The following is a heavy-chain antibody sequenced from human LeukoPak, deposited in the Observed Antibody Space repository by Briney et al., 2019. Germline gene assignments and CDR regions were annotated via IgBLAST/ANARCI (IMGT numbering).Heavy chain of an antibody. CDR1: GFTFSSYA. Sequence: PGGSLRLSCAASGFTFSSYAMSWVRQAPGKGLEWVSAISGIGGSTYYAASVKGRFTISRDNSKNTLYLQMNSLRAEDTAVYYCAKGNDFWSGYNYYYYYMDVWGKGTRVTVSS. D-gene: IGHD3-3*01. V-gene: IGHV3-23*01. CDR2: ISGIGGST. CDR3: AKGNDFWSGYNYYYYYMDV. J-gene: IGHJ6*03.